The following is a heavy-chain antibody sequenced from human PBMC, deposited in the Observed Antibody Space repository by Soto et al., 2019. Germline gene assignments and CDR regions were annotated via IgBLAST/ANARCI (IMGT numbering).Heavy chain of an antibody. D-gene: IGHD3-9*01. CDR1: GGSISNFY. CDR2: VYYTGST. CDR3: ARTVLGPDILADSFVDSYYYMDV. Sequence: SETLSLTSSVLGGSISNFYWSWIRQPPGKGLEWIGYVYYTGSTSYNPSLKRRVTFSADSSRGQFSLRLNSVTAADTAVYYCARTVLGPDILADSFVDSYYYMDVWGQGTTVTVSS. J-gene: IGHJ6*03. V-gene: IGHV4-59*08.